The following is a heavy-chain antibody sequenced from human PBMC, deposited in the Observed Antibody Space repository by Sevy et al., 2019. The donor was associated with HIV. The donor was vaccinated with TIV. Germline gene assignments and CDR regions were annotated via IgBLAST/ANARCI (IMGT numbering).Heavy chain of an antibody. Sequence: ASVKVSCKASGYTFTGYYMHWVRQAPGQGLEWMGRINPNSGGTNYAQKFQGRVTMTRDMSISTAYMELSRLRSDDTAVYYCARERLLLRYCDWLFYWGQGTLVTVSS. V-gene: IGHV1-2*06. CDR3: ARERLLLRYCDWLFY. J-gene: IGHJ4*02. CDR2: INPNSGGT. D-gene: IGHD3-9*01. CDR1: GYTFTGYY.